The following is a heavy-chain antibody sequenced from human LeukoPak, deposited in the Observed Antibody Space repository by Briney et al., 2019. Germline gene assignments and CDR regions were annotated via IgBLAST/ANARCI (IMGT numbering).Heavy chain of an antibody. CDR2: INHSGST. J-gene: IGHJ6*03. CDR3: ARGPSIGGSYYYYYYYMDV. D-gene: IGHD1-26*01. CDR1: GGSFSGYY. V-gene: IGHV4-34*01. Sequence: TSETLSLTCAVYGGSFSGYYWSWIRQPPGKGLEWIGEINHSGSTNYNPSLKSRVTISVDTSKNQFSLKLSSVTAADTAVYYCARGPSIGGSYYYYYYYMDVWGKGTTVTVSS.